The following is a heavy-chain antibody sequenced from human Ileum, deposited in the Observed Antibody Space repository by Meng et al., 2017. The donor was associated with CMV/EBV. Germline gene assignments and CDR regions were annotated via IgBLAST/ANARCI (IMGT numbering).Heavy chain of an antibody. D-gene: IGHD1-26*01. V-gene: IGHV4-39*01. J-gene: IGHJ2*01. Sequence: ISSSSFYWGCIRKPPGKEAEWIGHVYYTGATYYNPSPTSPVTISVDTSKRQFSLKLSSVPAADTAVYYCARLSTKKVGDKPYWYFDLWGRGTLVTVSS. CDR1: ISSSSFY. CDR3: ARLSTKKVGDKPYWYFDL. CDR2: VYYTGAT.